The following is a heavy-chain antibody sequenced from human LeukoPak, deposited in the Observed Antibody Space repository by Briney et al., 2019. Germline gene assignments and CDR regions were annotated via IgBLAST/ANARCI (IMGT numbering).Heavy chain of an antibody. CDR2: IYYSGST. Sequence: SETLSLTCTVSGGSISSYYWSWIRQPPGKGLERIGYIYYSGSTNYNPSLKSRVTISVDTSKNQFSLKLSSVTAADTAVYYCARDSYYYDSSGSRYYFDYWGQGTLVTVSS. D-gene: IGHD3-22*01. J-gene: IGHJ4*02. V-gene: IGHV4-59*01. CDR3: ARDSYYYDSSGSRYYFDY. CDR1: GGSISSYY.